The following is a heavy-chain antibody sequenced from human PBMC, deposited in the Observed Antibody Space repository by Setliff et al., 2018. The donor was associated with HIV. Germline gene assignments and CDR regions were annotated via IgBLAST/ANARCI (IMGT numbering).Heavy chain of an antibody. CDR1: GFKFSSSA. CDR2: IKSKTDGGTT. CDR3: TTGGSSGPKH. Sequence: PGGSLRLSCAASGFKFSSSALLWVRQAPGKGLEWVGRIKSKTDGGTTDYAAPVKGRFTISRDDSKNTLYLQMNSLKTEDTAVYYCTTGGSSGPKHWGQGTLVTVSS. J-gene: IGHJ1*01. V-gene: IGHV3-15*01. D-gene: IGHD6-19*01.